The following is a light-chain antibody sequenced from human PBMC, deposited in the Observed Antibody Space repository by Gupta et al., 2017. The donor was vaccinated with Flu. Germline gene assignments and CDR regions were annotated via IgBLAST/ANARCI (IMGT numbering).Light chain of an antibody. Sequence: GQSASIACGRNNSGSETVHWYQQKPGQAPVLVLYDDDFRPSGIPERFSGSNSGNTATLTIRRVEAGDEADYYCQVWDTASDHWLFGAGTALTVV. CDR3: QVWDTASDHWL. J-gene: IGLJ3*02. CDR1: NSGSET. CDR2: DDD. V-gene: IGLV3-21*02.